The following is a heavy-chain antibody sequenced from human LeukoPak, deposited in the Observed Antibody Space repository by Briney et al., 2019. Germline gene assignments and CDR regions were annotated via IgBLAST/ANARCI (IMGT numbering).Heavy chain of an antibody. CDR3: ARELRSFPERGMDV. V-gene: IGHV1-2*02. D-gene: IGHD1-1*01. Sequence: ALVRVSCKASGYTFTGYYMHWVRQAPGQGVEWMGWINPNSGGTNYAQKFQGRVTMTRDTSISTAYMELCRLRSDDTAVYYCARELRSFPERGMDVWGQGTTVTVSS. J-gene: IGHJ6*02. CDR2: INPNSGGT. CDR1: GYTFTGYY.